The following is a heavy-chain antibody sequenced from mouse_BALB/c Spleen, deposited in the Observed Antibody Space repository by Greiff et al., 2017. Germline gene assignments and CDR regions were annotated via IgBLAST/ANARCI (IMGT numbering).Heavy chain of an antibody. CDR3: ASLLYCGKAY. CDR2: IDPANGNT. D-gene: IGHD1-1*01. Sequence: VQLQQSGAELVKPGASVKLSCTASGFNIKDTYMHWVKQRPEQGLEWIGRIDPANGNTKYDPKFQGKATITADTSSNTAYLQLSSLTSEDTAVYYSASLLYCGKAYWGQGTLVTVSA. V-gene: IGHV14-3*02. CDR1: GFNIKDTY. J-gene: IGHJ3*01.